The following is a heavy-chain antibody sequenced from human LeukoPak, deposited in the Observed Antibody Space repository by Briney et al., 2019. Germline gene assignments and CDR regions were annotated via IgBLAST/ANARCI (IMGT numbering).Heavy chain of an antibody. CDR2: IYSGGIT. V-gene: IGHV3-21*06. J-gene: IGHJ5*02. Sequence: GGSLRLSCAGYGSTFSNYGMNWVRQAPGRGLEWVSIIYSGGITYYADSVKGRFTISRDNAKNSVFLQMTSLRADDTAVYYCARDREIWLPHNWFDPWGQGTLVTVSS. CDR1: GSTFSNYG. D-gene: IGHD5-24*01. CDR3: ARDREIWLPHNWFDP.